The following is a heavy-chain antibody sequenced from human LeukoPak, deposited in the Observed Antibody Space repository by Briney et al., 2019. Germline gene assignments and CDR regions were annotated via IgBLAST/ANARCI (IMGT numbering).Heavy chain of an antibody. D-gene: IGHD3-10*01. CDR3: ARGDTMAYYYYGMDV. CDR2: IYYSGST. J-gene: IGHJ6*02. Sequence: SETLSLTCTVSGGSVSSGSYYWSWIRQPPGKGLEWIGYIYYSGSTNYNPSLKSRVTISVDTSKNQFSLKLSSVTAADTAVYYCARGDTMAYYYYGMDVWGQGTTVTVSS. CDR1: GGSVSSGSYY. V-gene: IGHV4-61*01.